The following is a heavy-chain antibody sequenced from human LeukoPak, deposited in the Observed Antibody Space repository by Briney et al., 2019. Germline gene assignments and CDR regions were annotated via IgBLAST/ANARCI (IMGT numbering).Heavy chain of an antibody. CDR2: ISAYNGNT. J-gene: IGHJ2*01. Sequence: ASVKVSCKASGYTFTSYGISWVRQAPGQGLEWMGWISAYNGNTNYAQKLQGRVTMTTDTSTSTAYMELRSLRSDDTAVYYCARAYCSGGSCYDLWYFDLWGRGALVTVSS. CDR3: ARAYCSGGSCYDLWYFDL. CDR1: GYTFTSYG. V-gene: IGHV1-18*01. D-gene: IGHD2-15*01.